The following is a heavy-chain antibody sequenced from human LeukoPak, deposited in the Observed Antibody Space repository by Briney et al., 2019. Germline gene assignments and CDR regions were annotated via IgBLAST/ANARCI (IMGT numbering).Heavy chain of an antibody. CDR3: ARSYSSGWPFDY. J-gene: IGHJ4*02. Sequence: GGSLRLSCAASGFTFSSYWMTWVRQAPGKGLEWVAAISASGSATSYADSVRGRFTISRDNSKSTTYLQMNSLRAEDTAVYYCARSYSSGWPFDYWGQGTLVTVSS. CDR2: ISASGSAT. V-gene: IGHV3-23*01. CDR1: GFTFSSYW. D-gene: IGHD6-19*01.